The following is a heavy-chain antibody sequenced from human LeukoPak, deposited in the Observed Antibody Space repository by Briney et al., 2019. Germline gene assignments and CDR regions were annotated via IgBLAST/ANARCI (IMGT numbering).Heavy chain of an antibody. D-gene: IGHD6-6*01. J-gene: IGHJ5*02. CDR2: IYYSGST. V-gene: IGHV4-39*07. CDR3: ARLSSLANIAARGRTWLDP. CDR1: GGSISSSSYY. Sequence: SETLSLTCTVSGGSISSSSYYWGWIRQPPGKGLEWIGSIYYSGSTYYNPSLKSRVTISVDTSKNQFSLKLSSVTAADTAVYYCARLSSLANIAARGRTWLDPWGQGSLVTVSS.